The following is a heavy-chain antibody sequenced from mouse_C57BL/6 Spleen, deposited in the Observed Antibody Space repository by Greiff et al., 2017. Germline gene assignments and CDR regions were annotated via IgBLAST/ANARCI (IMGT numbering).Heavy chain of an antibody. V-gene: IGHV1-74*01. D-gene: IGHD4-1*01. J-gene: IGHJ2*01. CDR2: IHPSDSDT. Sequence: QVHVKQSGAELVKPGASVKVSCKASGYTFTSYWMHWVKQRPGQGLEWIGRIHPSDSDTNYNQKFKGKATLTVDKSSSTAYMQLSSLTSEDSAVYYCAMTGTEGYYFDYWGQGTTLTVSS. CDR1: GYTFTSYW. CDR3: AMTGTEGYYFDY.